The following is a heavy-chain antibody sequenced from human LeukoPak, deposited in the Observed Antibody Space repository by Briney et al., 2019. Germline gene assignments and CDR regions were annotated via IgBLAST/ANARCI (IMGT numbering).Heavy chain of an antibody. D-gene: IGHD1-26*01. CDR2: IYTSGST. CDR1: GGSISSGSYY. V-gene: IGHV4-61*02. CDR3: AREGKWELLDY. J-gene: IGHJ4*02. Sequence: SETLSLTCTVSGGSISSGSYYWSWIRQPAGKGLEWIGRIYTSGSTNYNPSLKSRVTISVDTSKNQFSLKLSSVTAADTAVYYCAREGKWELLDYWGQGTLVTVSS.